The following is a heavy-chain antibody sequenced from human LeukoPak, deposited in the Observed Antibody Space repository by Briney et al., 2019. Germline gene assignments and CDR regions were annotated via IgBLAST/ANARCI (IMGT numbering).Heavy chain of an antibody. CDR2: ISGSGGST. CDR3: AKTKSPTWAFDI. V-gene: IGHV3-23*01. CDR1: GFTFSSYA. Sequence: GGSRRLSCAASGFTFSSYAMSWVRQAPGKGLEWVSAISGSGGSTYYADSVKGRFTISRDNSKNTLYLQMNSLRAEDTAVYYRAKTKSPTWAFDIWGQGTMVTVSS. J-gene: IGHJ3*02.